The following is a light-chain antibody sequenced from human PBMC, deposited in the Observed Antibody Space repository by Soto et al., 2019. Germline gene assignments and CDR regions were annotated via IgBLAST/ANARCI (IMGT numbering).Light chain of an antibody. Sequence: DIQMTQSPSSLSASVGDRVTITCRTSQSISNFLNWYQQRPGKAPKALIYAASSLHTGVPSRFSGRGSGTEFTLTISTLQPEDFATYICQQSYSPPYTFGQGTKLEIK. CDR1: QSISNF. J-gene: IGKJ2*01. CDR3: QQSYSPPYT. CDR2: AAS. V-gene: IGKV1-39*01.